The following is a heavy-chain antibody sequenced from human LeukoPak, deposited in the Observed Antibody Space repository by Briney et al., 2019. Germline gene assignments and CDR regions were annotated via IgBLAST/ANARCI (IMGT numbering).Heavy chain of an antibody. CDR2: IYYSGIT. J-gene: IGHJ3*02. D-gene: IGHD6-13*01. V-gene: IGHV4-39*07. CDR3: ARDYPGYDDAFDI. Sequence: PSETLSLTCTVSGGSISSGDYYWGWIRQPPGKGLEWIGSIYYSGITYYNPSLKSRVTISVDTSKNQFSLKLSSVTAADTAVYYCARDYPGYDDAFDIWGQGTMVTVSS. CDR1: GGSISSGDYY.